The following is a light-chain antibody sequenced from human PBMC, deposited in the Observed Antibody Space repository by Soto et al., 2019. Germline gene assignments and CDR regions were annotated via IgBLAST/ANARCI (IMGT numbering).Light chain of an antibody. CDR2: ATS. Sequence: TQSPGTLSLSPGETATLSCRASQTVNSDYLAWFQQRPGQAPRLLIFATSRRATDIPDRFSGSGSGTDFTLAIRRLEPEDFAVYYCHQFGYSPRTFGQGTKVDIK. CDR3: HQFGYSPRT. CDR1: QTVNSDY. V-gene: IGKV3-20*01. J-gene: IGKJ1*01.